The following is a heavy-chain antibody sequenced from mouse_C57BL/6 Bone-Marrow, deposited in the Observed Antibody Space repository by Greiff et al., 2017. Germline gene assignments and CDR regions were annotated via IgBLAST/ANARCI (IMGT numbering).Heavy chain of an antibody. CDR3: ARHYYDYDEGFAY. J-gene: IGHJ3*01. D-gene: IGHD2-4*01. V-gene: IGHV5-17*01. Sequence: VKLMESGGGLVKPGGSLKLPCAASGFTFRDSGLHWVRQAPEKGLEWVAYISSGRSTIYYAATVKGRFTISRDNAKNTLFLQMTSLRSEDTAMYYCARHYYDYDEGFAYWGQGTLVTVSA. CDR2: ISSGRSTI. CDR1: GFTFRDSG.